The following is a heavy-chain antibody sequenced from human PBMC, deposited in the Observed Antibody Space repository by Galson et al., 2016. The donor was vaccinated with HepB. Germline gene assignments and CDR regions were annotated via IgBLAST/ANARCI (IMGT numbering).Heavy chain of an antibody. CDR2: VSNIGDS. CDR1: GGSISNYS. CDR3: AGASMSVTVSGASDI. J-gene: IGHJ3*02. V-gene: IGHV4-59*01. Sequence: SETLSLTCTVSGGSISNYSWSWIRQSPGKGLEWIGYVSNIGDSDYNPSLKSRVTLSLDTSKRQFSLRLTSVTAADTAVYYCAGASMSVTVSGASDIWGQGTLVTVSS. D-gene: IGHD4-11*01.